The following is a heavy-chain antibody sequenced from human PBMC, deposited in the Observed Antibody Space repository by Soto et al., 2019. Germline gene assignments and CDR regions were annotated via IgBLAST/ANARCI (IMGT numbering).Heavy chain of an antibody. Sequence: ASVKVSCKASGYTFTSYGISWVRQAPGQGLEWMGWISAYNGNTNYAQKLQGRVTMTTDTSTSTAYMELRSLRSDDTAVYYCARVAAAGPEDPKYYYYYYGMDVCGQGTTVTVSS. CDR1: GYTFTSYG. D-gene: IGHD6-13*01. CDR3: ARVAAAGPEDPKYYYYYYGMDV. V-gene: IGHV1-18*01. CDR2: ISAYNGNT. J-gene: IGHJ6*02.